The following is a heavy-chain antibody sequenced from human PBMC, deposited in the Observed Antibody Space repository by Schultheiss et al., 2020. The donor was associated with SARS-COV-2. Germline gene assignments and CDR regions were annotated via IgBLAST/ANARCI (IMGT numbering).Heavy chain of an antibody. CDR2: ISYDGSNK. Sequence: GESLKISCAASGFTFSSYGMHWVRQAPGKGLEWVAVISYDGSNKYYADSVKGRFTISRDNSKNTLYLQMNSLRAEDTAVYYCAKEVNFDYWGQGTLVTVSS. D-gene: IGHD3-10*01. CDR1: GFTFSSYG. CDR3: AKEVNFDY. V-gene: IGHV3-30*18. J-gene: IGHJ4*02.